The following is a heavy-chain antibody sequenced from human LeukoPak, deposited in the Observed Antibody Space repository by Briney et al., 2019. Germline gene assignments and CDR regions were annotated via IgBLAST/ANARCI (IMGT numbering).Heavy chain of an antibody. CDR2: FYPGDSDT. J-gene: IGHJ4*02. Sequence: GESLKISCKGSGYSFTSYWIGWVRQMPGKGLEWMGIFYPGDSDTRYSLSFQGQVTISADKSISTAYLQWSSLKASDTAIYYCARLEEMATITMDYWGQGTLVTVSS. CDR1: GYSFTSYW. V-gene: IGHV5-51*01. D-gene: IGHD5-24*01. CDR3: ARLEEMATITMDY.